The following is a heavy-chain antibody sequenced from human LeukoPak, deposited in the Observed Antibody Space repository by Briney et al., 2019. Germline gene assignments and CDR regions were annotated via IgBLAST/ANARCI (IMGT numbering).Heavy chain of an antibody. V-gene: IGHV1-18*01. CDR1: GYTFISYG. CDR3: ARVKSSSYYFDY. J-gene: IGHJ4*02. CDR2: ISAYNGNT. Sequence: ASVKVSCKASGYTFISYGISWMRQAPGQGLEWMGWISAYNGNTNYAQKLQGRVTMTTDTSTSTAYMELRSLRSDDTAVYYCARVKSSSYYFDYWGQGTLVTVSS. D-gene: IGHD6-6*01.